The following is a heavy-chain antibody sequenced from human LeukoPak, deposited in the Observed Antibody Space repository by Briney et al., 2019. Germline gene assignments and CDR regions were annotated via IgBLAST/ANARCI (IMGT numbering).Heavy chain of an antibody. D-gene: IGHD1-26*01. J-gene: IGHJ3*02. V-gene: IGHV3-23*01. Sequence: GGSLRLSCTASGFIFSSYTMSWVRQAPGRGLEWVSAISGSGGSTYYADSVKGRFTISRDNSKNTLYLQMNSLRAEDTAVYYCAKTIVGATIDAFDIWGQGTMVTVSS. CDR2: ISGSGGST. CDR1: GFIFSSYT. CDR3: AKTIVGATIDAFDI.